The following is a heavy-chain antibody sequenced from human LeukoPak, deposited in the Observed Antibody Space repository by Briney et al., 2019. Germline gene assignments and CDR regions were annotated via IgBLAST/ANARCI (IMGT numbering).Heavy chain of an antibody. CDR2: ISYDGSNK. D-gene: IGHD3-22*01. Sequence: GRSLRLSCAASGFTFSSYGMHWVRQAPGKGLEWVAVISYDGSNKYYADSVKGRFTISRDNSKNTLYLQMNSLRAEDTAVYYCAKDLPGEYYDSSGFFNYWGQGTLVTVSS. CDR3: AKDLPGEYYDSSGFFNY. V-gene: IGHV3-30*18. J-gene: IGHJ4*02. CDR1: GFTFSSYG.